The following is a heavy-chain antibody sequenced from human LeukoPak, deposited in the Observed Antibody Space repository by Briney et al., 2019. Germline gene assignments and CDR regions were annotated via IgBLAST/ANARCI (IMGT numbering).Heavy chain of an antibody. CDR2: ISSDGSNK. J-gene: IGHJ3*02. CDR1: GFTFSSYG. Sequence: GGSLRLSCAASGFTFSSYGMHWVRQAPGKGLEWVTVISSDGSNKYYADSVKGRFTISRDNSKNTLYLQMNSLRAEDTAVYYCARVYSSGWSYAFDIWGQGTMVTVSA. V-gene: IGHV3-30*19. D-gene: IGHD6-19*01. CDR3: ARVYSSGWSYAFDI.